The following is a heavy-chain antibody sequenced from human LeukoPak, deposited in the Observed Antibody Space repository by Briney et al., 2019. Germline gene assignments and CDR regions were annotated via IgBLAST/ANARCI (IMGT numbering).Heavy chain of an antibody. CDR1: GGSISDYY. Sequence: SETLSLTCTVSGGSISDYYWSWIRPPPGKGLEWIGYISNSGSTNYNASLKSRVTVSVDTSMNQLSLRLTSVTAADTAVYYCASHDYGSGSYLDHWGQGTLVTVSS. D-gene: IGHD3-10*01. V-gene: IGHV4-59*08. CDR3: ASHDYGSGSYLDH. CDR2: ISNSGST. J-gene: IGHJ4*02.